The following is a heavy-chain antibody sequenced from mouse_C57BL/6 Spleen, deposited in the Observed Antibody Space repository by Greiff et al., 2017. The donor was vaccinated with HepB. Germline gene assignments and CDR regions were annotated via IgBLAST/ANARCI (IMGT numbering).Heavy chain of an antibody. V-gene: IGHV1-15*01. CDR3: MEGYYCGSSYDNFDY. CDR1: GYTFTDYE. Sequence: QVQLQQSGAELVRPGASVTLSCKASGYTFTDYEMHWVKQTPVHGLEWIGAIDPETGGTAYNQKFKGKAILTADKSSSTAYMELRRLTSEDSAVYYCMEGYYCGSSYDNFDYWGQGTTLTVSS. J-gene: IGHJ2*01. CDR2: IDPETGGT. D-gene: IGHD1-1*01.